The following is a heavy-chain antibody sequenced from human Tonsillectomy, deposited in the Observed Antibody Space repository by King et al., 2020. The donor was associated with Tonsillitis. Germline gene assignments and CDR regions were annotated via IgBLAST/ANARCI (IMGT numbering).Heavy chain of an antibody. CDR3: THDQEVDGAFFDY. CDR1: GCSLNTNGVG. J-gene: IGHJ4*02. D-gene: IGHD2-2*01. V-gene: IGHV2-5*02. Sequence: ITLKESGPTLVKPTQTLTLTCTFSGCSLNTNGVGVGWIRQPPGKALEWLALIYCDDDKRYSTSLKSRIPITKDTSKNQVVLTITNMDPVDTATYYCTHDQEVDGAFFDYWGQGTLVTVSS. CDR2: IYCDDDK.